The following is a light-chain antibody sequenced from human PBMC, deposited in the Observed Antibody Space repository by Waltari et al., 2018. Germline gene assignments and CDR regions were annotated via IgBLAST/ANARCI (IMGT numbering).Light chain of an antibody. J-gene: IGLJ2*01. V-gene: IGLV3-21*02. CDR2: VDR. CDR1: NTGTKR. CDR3: QVWDSITVV. Sequence: SYILTQPPSVSVAPGQTARVTCGGNNTGTKRVHWYQQKPGQAPVPVVSVDRDRPSGIPERCSGSTSGNTATLTISRVEVEDEADYYCQVWDSITVVFGGGTKLIVL.